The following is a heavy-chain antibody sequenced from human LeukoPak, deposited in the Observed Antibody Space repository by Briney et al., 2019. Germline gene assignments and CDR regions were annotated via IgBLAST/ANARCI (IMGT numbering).Heavy chain of an antibody. CDR1: AFTFRTSA. D-gene: IGHD1-20*01. V-gene: IGHV3-23*01. Sequence: GGSLRLSCAAAAFTFRTSAMTWVRHAPGKGLEWVSSIDKDIGGTYYADSVKGRFTISRDSSENRLYIQMNFLRAEDTAIYYCAKGGISITGLDSWGQGTLVTVSS. CDR3: AKGGISITGLDS. J-gene: IGHJ4*02. CDR2: IDKDIGGT.